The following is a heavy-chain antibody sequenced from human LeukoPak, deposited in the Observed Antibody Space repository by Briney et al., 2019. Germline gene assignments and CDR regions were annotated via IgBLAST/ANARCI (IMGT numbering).Heavy chain of an antibody. CDR2: INAGNGNT. V-gene: IGHV1-3*01. Sequence: GASVKVSCKASGYTFTSYAMHWVRQAPGQRLEWMGWINAGNGNTKYSQKFQGRVTITRDTSASTAYMELSSLRSEDTAVYYCAREEGGYDYFPDYHYGMDVWGQGTTVTVSS. CDR1: GYTFTSYA. D-gene: IGHD5-12*01. J-gene: IGHJ6*02. CDR3: AREEGGYDYFPDYHYGMDV.